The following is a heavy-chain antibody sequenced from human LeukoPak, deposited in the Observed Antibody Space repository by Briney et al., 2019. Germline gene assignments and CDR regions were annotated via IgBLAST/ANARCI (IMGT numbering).Heavy chain of an antibody. CDR3: ARGGVFGSDSYNGYFDL. CDR1: GFTFRRYD. Sequence: GSLRLSCAASGFTFRRYDMYWGRQATGKGLEEVSTIGTVGDTHYPGSVKGRFTISRENAKNSLYLQMNSLRAGDTAVYYCARGGVFGSDSYNGYFDLWGRGTLVTVSS. CDR2: IGTVGDT. V-gene: IGHV3-13*01. J-gene: IGHJ2*01. D-gene: IGHD3-10*01.